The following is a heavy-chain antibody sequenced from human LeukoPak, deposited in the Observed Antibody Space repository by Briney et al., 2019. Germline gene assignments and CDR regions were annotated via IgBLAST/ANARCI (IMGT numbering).Heavy chain of an antibody. J-gene: IGHJ4*02. CDR3: AKGGTIYYYFDY. CDR1: GFTFSSYG. CDR2: IRYDGSNK. Sequence: PGGSLRLSCAASGFTFSSYGMHWVRQAPGKGLEWVAFIRYDGSNKYYADSVKGRFTISRDNSKNTLYLQMNSLRAEDTAVYYCAKGGTIYYYFDYWAREPWSPSPQ. D-gene: IGHD1-1*01. V-gene: IGHV3-30*02.